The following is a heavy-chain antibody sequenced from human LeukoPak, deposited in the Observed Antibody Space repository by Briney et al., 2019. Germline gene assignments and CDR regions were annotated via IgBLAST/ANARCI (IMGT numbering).Heavy chain of an antibody. V-gene: IGHV3-48*01. D-gene: IGHD3-3*01. CDR2: ISSSSSTI. CDR1: GFTFSSYS. CDR3: ARVTRITIFGVVRSFDY. Sequence: GGSLRLSCAASGFTFSSYSMNWVRQAPGKGLEWVSSISSSSSTIYYADSVKGRFTISRDNAKNSLYLQMNSLRAEDTAVYYCARVTRITIFGVVRSFDYWGQGTLVTVSS. J-gene: IGHJ4*02.